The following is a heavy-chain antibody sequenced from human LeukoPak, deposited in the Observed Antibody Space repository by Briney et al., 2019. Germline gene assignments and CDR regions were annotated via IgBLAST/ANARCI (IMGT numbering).Heavy chain of an antibody. CDR3: ARPAGDFWSGYFFGY. CDR1: GGSFSGYY. Sequence: PSETLSLTCAVYGGSFSGYYWSWIRQPPGKGLEWIGEINHSGSTNYNPSLKSRVTISVDTSKNQFSLKLSSVTAADTAVYYCARPAGDFWSGYFFGYWGRGTLVTVSS. V-gene: IGHV4-34*01. CDR2: INHSGST. J-gene: IGHJ4*02. D-gene: IGHD3-3*01.